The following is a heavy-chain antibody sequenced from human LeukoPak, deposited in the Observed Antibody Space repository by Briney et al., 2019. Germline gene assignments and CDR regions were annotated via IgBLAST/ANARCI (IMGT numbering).Heavy chain of an antibody. CDR2: INQDESAK. D-gene: IGHD6-19*01. V-gene: IGHV3-7*01. CDR1: GFTFSRYW. J-gene: IGHJ4*02. Sequence: PGGSLRLSCAASGFTFSRYWMSWVRQAPGKGLEWVASINQDESAKFYVDSVKRRFTISRDNTKNSLYLQMKSLRADDTAVYYCARVGKNGWDFDHWGQGTLVTVSS. CDR3: ARVGKNGWDFDH.